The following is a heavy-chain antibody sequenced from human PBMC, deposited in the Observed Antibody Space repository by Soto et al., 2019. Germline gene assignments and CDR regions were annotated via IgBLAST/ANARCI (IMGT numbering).Heavy chain of an antibody. Sequence: SETLSLTCTVSGASISSYYWGWIRQPPGKGLEWIGYIYYSGSTNYNPSLKSRVTISVDTSKNQFSLKLSSVTAADTAVYYCARSRTTVTPSGFQHWGQGTLVTVSS. CDR2: IYYSGST. CDR3: ARSRTTVTPSGFQH. D-gene: IGHD4-17*01. J-gene: IGHJ1*01. CDR1: GASISSYY. V-gene: IGHV4-59*01.